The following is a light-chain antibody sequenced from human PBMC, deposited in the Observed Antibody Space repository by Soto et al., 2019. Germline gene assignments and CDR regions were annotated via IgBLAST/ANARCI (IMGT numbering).Light chain of an antibody. J-gene: IGKJ1*01. V-gene: IGKV1-5*03. Sequence: DIQMTQSPSTLSASVGDRVTITCQASQSISNWLAWYQQKPGKVPKLLIYKASTLESGVPSRFSGSASGTEFTLTISSLQPDDFATYYCQRYDSFRTFGQGTTVEIK. CDR1: QSISNW. CDR2: KAS. CDR3: QRYDSFRT.